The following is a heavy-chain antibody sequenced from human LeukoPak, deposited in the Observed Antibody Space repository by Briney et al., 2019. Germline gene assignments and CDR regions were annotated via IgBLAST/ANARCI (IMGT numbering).Heavy chain of an antibody. J-gene: IGHJ6*03. CDR3: ASQGLELSYYYYYMDV. CDR2: IIPIFGTA. D-gene: IGHD1-7*01. V-gene: IGHV1-69*05. Sequence: PVKVSCKASGGTFSSYAISWVRQAPGQGLEWMGRIIPIFGTANYAQKFQGRVTITTDESTSTAYMELSSLRSEDTAVYYCASQGLELSYYYYYMDVWGKGTTVTVSS. CDR1: GGTFSSYA.